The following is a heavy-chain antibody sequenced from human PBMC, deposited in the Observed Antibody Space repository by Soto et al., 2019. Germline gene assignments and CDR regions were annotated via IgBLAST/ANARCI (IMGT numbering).Heavy chain of an antibody. J-gene: IGHJ4*02. CDR1: GDSISSYY. D-gene: IGHD3-22*01. CDR3: ARESKYYDRSGYFDY. CDR2: IYYTGST. Sequence: SETLSLTCTVSGDSISSYYWSWIRQPPGKGLEWIGYIYYTGSTNYNPSLKSRVTISVDTSKNQFSLKLSSVTAADTAVYFCARESKYYDRSGYFDYWGQGTLVTVSS. V-gene: IGHV4-59*01.